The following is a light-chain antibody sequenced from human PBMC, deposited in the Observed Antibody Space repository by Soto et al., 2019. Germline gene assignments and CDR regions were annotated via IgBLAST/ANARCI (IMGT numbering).Light chain of an antibody. CDR2: AAS. CDR1: QSVSVNS. J-gene: IGKJ3*01. Sequence: EIVLTQSPGTLSLSPGERATLSCRASQSVSVNSLAWYQQKGGQAPRLLIYAASTRATGVPDRFSGTGSGTDFALTISRLETDDSAVYYCQQYNNWPPLFGPGTKVDIK. V-gene: IGKV3-20*01. CDR3: QQYNNWPPL.